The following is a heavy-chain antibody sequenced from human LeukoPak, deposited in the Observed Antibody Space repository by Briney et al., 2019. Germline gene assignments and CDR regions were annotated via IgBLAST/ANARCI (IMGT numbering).Heavy chain of an antibody. Sequence: SETLSLTCTVSGGSISSGSYYWSCIRQPAGKGLECIGRIYTSGSTNYNPSLKSRVTVSVDTSKNQFSLKLSSVTAADTAVYYCARAPYYDILTGYPPDYYYYMDVWGKGTTVTVSS. D-gene: IGHD3-9*01. CDR1: GGSISSGSYY. CDR2: IYTSGST. J-gene: IGHJ6*03. V-gene: IGHV4-61*02. CDR3: ARAPYYDILTGYPPDYYYYMDV.